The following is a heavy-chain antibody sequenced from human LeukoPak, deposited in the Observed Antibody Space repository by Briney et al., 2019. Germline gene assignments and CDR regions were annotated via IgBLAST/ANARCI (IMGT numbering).Heavy chain of an antibody. CDR1: GTFVSGFY. Sequence: NPSETLSLTCTVSGTFVSGFYWTWIRQPPGKGLERIGFIYSTGTTSYNSSLQSRVSISVDTSKNQFSLKLKSVIAADTAIYYCAGRWRGTLDYWGQGALVAVSS. J-gene: IGHJ4*02. D-gene: IGHD5-24*01. CDR2: IYSTGTT. CDR3: AGRWRGTLDY. V-gene: IGHV4-4*09.